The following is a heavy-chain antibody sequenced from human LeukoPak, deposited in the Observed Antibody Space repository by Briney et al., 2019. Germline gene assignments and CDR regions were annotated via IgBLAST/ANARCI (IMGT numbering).Heavy chain of an antibody. V-gene: IGHV4-39*07. CDR1: GGSISSSSYY. J-gene: IGHJ4*02. CDR3: ARDYYDSSGYYYPFDY. D-gene: IGHD3-22*01. Sequence: SETLSLTCTVSGGSISSSSYYWGWIRQPPGKGLEWIVSIYYSGSTYYNPSLKSRVTISVDTSKNQFSLKLSSVTAADTAVYYCARDYYDSSGYYYPFDYWGQGTLVTVSS. CDR2: IYYSGST.